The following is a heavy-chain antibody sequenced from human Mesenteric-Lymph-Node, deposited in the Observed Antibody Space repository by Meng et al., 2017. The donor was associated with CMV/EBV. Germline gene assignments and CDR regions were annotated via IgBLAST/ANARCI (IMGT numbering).Heavy chain of an antibody. J-gene: IGHJ4*02. CDR2: IYPGDSDV. D-gene: IGHD4-11*01. V-gene: IGHV5-51*01. CDR3: VRGLQYAYFDY. Sequence: GGSLRLSCKGSGYTFTTYWIGWVRQTPGNSLEWMGVIYPGDSDVRFGPSFQGQVTISADKSTSTAFLQWRSLKAADSAIYYCVRGLQYAYFDYWGQGTVVTVSS. CDR1: GYTFTTYW.